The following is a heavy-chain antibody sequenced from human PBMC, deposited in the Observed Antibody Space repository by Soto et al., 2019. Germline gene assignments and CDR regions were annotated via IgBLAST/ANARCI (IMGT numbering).Heavy chain of an antibody. D-gene: IGHD3-9*01. CDR3: AREIYYDILTGPY. Sequence: GGSLRLSCAASGFTFSSYSMNWVRQAPGKGLEWVSYISSSSSTIYYADSVKGRFTISRDNAKNSLYLQMNSLRAEDTAVYYCAREIYYDILTGPYWGQGTLVTVSS. CDR2: ISSSSSTI. CDR1: GFTFSSYS. V-gene: IGHV3-48*01. J-gene: IGHJ4*02.